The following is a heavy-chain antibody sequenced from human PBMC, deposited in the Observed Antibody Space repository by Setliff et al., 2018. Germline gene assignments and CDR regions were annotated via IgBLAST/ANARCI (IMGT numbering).Heavy chain of an antibody. CDR2: IYHGGKT. Sequence: SETLSLTCTVSGGSISSGVYYWGWIRQPPGKGLEWIGRIYHGGKTYYNTSLESRLTISVDTSKNQFSLKLRSVTAADTAVYYCARTGTYRYFDSWGQGTLVTVSS. J-gene: IGHJ4*02. CDR3: ARTGTYRYFDS. D-gene: IGHD1-1*01. V-gene: IGHV4-39*01. CDR1: GGSISSGVYY.